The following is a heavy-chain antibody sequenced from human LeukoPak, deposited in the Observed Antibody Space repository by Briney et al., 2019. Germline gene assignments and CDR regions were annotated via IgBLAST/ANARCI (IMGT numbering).Heavy chain of an antibody. D-gene: IGHD6-19*01. Sequence: GGSLRHSCAASGFTFSSYGMHWVRQAPGKGLEWVAVIWYDGSNKYYADSVKGRFTISRDNSKNTLYLQMNSLRAEDTAVYYCARDLYSSGWYGGGYWGQGTLVTVSS. CDR2: IWYDGSNK. CDR1: GFTFSSYG. J-gene: IGHJ4*02. CDR3: ARDLYSSGWYGGGY. V-gene: IGHV3-33*01.